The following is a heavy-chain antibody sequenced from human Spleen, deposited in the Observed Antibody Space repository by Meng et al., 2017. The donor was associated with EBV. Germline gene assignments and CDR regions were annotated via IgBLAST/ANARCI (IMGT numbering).Heavy chain of an antibody. V-gene: IGHV4-34*12. J-gene: IGHJ4*02. CDR2: AMQSGIT. CDR1: GESISGYY. Sequence: QGEIQPVGVGLLRPAETLSLTCAVYGESISGYYGRWIRQAPGEGMEGIGEAMQSGITNYNESLESRVTVSVDTTRNQFSLRLKSVTAADTAVYFCARRKLAAAVRFDSWGQGILVTVSS. CDR3: ARRKLAAAVRFDS. D-gene: IGHD6-13*01.